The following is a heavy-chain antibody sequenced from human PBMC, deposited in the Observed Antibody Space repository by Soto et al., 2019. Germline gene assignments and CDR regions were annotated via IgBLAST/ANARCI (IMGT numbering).Heavy chain of an antibody. D-gene: IGHD6-19*01. V-gene: IGHV4-34*01. CDR2: INHSGST. CDR1: GGSFSGYY. J-gene: IGHJ4*02. CDR3: ARGGGFLGSGNLFDY. Sequence: SETLYLTCAVYGGSFSGYYWSWIRQPPGKGLEWIGEINHSGSTNYNPSLKSRVTISVDTSKNQFSLKLSSVTAADTAVYYCARGGGFLGSGNLFDYWGQGTLVTVSS.